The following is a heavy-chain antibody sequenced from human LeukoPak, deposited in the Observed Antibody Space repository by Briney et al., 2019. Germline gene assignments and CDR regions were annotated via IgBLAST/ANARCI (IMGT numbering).Heavy chain of an antibody. CDR3: ASRGYSSSWADAFDI. V-gene: IGHV1-18*01. CDR1: GYTFTSYG. D-gene: IGHD6-13*01. J-gene: IGHJ3*02. Sequence: ASVKVSCKASGYTFTSYGISWVRQAPGQGLEWMGWISAYNGNTNYAQKLQGRVTMTTDTSTSTAYMELRSLRSDNTAVYYCASRGYSSSWADAFDIWGQGTMVTVSS. CDR2: ISAYNGNT.